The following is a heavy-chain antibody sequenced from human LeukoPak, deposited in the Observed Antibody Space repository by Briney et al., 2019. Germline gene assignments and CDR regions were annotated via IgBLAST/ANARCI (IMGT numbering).Heavy chain of an antibody. CDR1: GGSISSYY. D-gene: IGHD6-19*01. CDR3: ARAVSGRFDY. CDR2: IYYSGST. Sequence: PSETLLTCTVSGGSISSYYWGWIRQPPGKGLEWTGYIYYSGSTNYNPSLNSRVTISVDTSKNQFSLRLSSVTAADTAIYYCARAVSGRFDYWGQGTLVTVSS. J-gene: IGHJ4*02. V-gene: IGHV4-59*08.